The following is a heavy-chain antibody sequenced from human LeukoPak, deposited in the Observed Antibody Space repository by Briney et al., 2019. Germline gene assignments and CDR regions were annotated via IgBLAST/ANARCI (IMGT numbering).Heavy chain of an antibody. J-gene: IGHJ4*02. CDR3: ARGLLGY. CDR1: GGSFSGYY. D-gene: IGHD3-16*01. V-gene: IGHV4-34*01. Sequence: SEALSLTCAVYGGSFSGYYWSWIRQPPGKGLEWIGEINHSGSTNYNPSLKSRVTISVDTSKNQFSLKLSSVTAADTAVYYCARGLLGYWGQGTLVTVSS. CDR2: INHSGST.